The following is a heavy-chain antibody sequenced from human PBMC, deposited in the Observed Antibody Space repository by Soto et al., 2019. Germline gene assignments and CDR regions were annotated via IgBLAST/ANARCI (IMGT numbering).Heavy chain of an antibody. CDR2: IDKSGRT. V-gene: IGHV4-31*03. CDR1: GDSISSGGYF. CDR3: ARVPSFIGDYVMFDH. Sequence: QVQLQESGPGLVKPSQTLSLTCSVSGDSISSGGYFWSWIRQHPAKSLEWIGFIDKSGRTDYNPSLRSRITISLDMSKNQFSLMVTSVTPADTAVYYCARVPSFIGDYVMFDHWGQGTLVTVTS. D-gene: IGHD4-17*01. J-gene: IGHJ4*02.